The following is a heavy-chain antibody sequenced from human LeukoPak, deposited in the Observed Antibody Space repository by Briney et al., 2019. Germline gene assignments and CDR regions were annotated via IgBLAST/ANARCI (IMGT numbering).Heavy chain of an antibody. Sequence: ASVIVSCKASGYTFTSYAMNWVRQAPGQGLEWMGWINTNTGNPTYAQGFTGRFVFSLDTSVSTAYLQISSLKAEDTAVYYCARDASGSYYLAQEYFDYWGQGTLVTVSS. D-gene: IGHD1-26*01. CDR2: INTNTGNP. J-gene: IGHJ4*02. CDR1: GYTFTSYA. CDR3: ARDASGSYYLAQEYFDY. V-gene: IGHV7-4-1*02.